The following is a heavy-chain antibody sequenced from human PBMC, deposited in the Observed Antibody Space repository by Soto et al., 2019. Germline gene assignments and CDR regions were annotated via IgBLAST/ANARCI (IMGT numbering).Heavy chain of an antibody. CDR2: IRSKAYGGTT. J-gene: IGHJ6*03. CDR3: TSDGYCSGGSCYPELDYYYYYMDV. D-gene: IGHD2-15*01. Sequence: PGGSLRLSCTASGFTFGDYAMSWFRQAPGKGLEWVGFIRSKAYGGTTEYAASVKGRFTISRDDSKSIAYLQMNSLKTEDTAVYYCTSDGYCSGGSCYPELDYYYYYMDVWGKGTTVTVSS. V-gene: IGHV3-49*03. CDR1: GFTFGDYA.